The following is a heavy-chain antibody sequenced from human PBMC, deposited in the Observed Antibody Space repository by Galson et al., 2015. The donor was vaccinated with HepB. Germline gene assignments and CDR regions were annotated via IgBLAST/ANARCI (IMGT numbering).Heavy chain of an antibody. V-gene: IGHV3-7*03. CDR1: GFTFRNYW. Sequence: SLRLSCAGSGFTFRNYWMSWVRQGPGKGLEWVANIKEDGSEKYYVDSVKGRFTISRDNAKNSLYLQMNSLRGDDTAAYYCARDKQRLSHYFDHWGQGTLVTVSS. J-gene: IGHJ4*02. CDR3: ARDKQRLSHYFDH. CDR2: IKEDGSEK. D-gene: IGHD6-25*01.